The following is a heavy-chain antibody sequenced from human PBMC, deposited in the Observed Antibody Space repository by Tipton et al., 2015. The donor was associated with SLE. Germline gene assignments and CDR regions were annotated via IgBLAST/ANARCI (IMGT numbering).Heavy chain of an antibody. Sequence: SLRLSCAASGFTFSSFAMHWVRQTPGKGLEWLAFIWFDGSNTNYADSVKGRFTISRDNSKDTLYLQMDGLRVEDTAVYYCARGRYCSGGHCYFADYWGQGTLVTVSS. V-gene: IGHV3-33*01. J-gene: IGHJ4*02. CDR1: GFTFSSFA. D-gene: IGHD2-15*01. CDR3: ARGRYCSGGHCYFADY. CDR2: IWFDGSNT.